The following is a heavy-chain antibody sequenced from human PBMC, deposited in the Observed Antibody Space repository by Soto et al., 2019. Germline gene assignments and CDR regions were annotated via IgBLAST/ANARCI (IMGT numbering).Heavy chain of an antibody. CDR2: INWNGGST. CDR3: ARLYSSGWYGPGRY. Sequence: GGSLRLSCAASGFTVGDYGMSWVRQAPGKGLEWVSGINWNGGSTGYADSVKGRFTISRDNAKNSLYLQMNSLRAEDTALYYCARLYSSGWYGPGRYWGQGTLVTVSS. D-gene: IGHD6-19*01. CDR1: GFTVGDYG. V-gene: IGHV3-20*04. J-gene: IGHJ4*02.